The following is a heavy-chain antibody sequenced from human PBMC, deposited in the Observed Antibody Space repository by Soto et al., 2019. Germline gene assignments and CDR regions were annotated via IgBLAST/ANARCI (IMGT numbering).Heavy chain of an antibody. D-gene: IGHD6-6*01. CDR1: GGTFSSYA. J-gene: IGHJ6*02. Sequence: SVKVSCKASGGTFSSYAISWLRQAPGQGLEWMGGIIPIFGTANYAQKFQGRVTITADKSTSTAYMELSSLRSEDTAVYYCARVVGSSSSYYYYGMDVWGQGTTVTVSS. CDR3: ARVVGSSSSYYYYGMDV. V-gene: IGHV1-69*06. CDR2: IIPIFGTA.